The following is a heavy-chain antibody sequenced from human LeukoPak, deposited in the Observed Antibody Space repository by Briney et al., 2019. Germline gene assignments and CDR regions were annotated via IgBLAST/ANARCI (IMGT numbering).Heavy chain of an antibody. CDR1: GFTFSSYW. CDR2: IKQDGSEE. D-gene: IGHD3-22*01. J-gene: IGHJ4*02. Sequence: PGGSLRLSCAASGFTFSSYWMSWVRQAPGKGLEWVANIKQDGSEEYYVDSVKGRFTISRDNAKNSLYLQMNSLRAEDTAVYYCARGPKLGYYDSSGSNDYWGRGTLVTVSS. CDR3: ARGPKLGYYDSSGSNDY. V-gene: IGHV3-7*03.